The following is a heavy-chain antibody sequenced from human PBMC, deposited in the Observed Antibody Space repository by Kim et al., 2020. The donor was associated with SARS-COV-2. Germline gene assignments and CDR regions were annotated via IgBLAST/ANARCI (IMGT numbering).Heavy chain of an antibody. CDR1: GYTLTELS. CDR3: ATGYFRTTVTTSEPPGSSGRDY. CDR2: FDPEDGET. J-gene: IGHJ4*02. V-gene: IGHV1-24*01. D-gene: IGHD4-17*01. Sequence: ASVKVSCKVSGYTLTELSMHWVRQAPGKGLEWMGGFDPEDGETIYAQKFQGRVTMTEDTSTDTAYMELSSLRSEDTAVYYCATGYFRTTVTTSEPPGSSGRDYWGQGTLVTVSS.